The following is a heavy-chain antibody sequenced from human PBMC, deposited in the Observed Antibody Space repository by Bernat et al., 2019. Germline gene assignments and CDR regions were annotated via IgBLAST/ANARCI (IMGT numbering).Heavy chain of an antibody. Sequence: EVQLLESGGGLVQPGVSLRLSCAASGFTFSSYAISWVRQAPGKGLEWVSAISGSGGSISCAGPVKGRFTITKDNSKNTLYLQMNSLRAEDTAVYYCAKDQSQYYYYGMDVWGQGTTVTVSS. CDR2: ISGSGGSI. J-gene: IGHJ6*02. CDR1: GFTFSSYA. V-gene: IGHV3-23*01. CDR3: AKDQSQYYYYGMDV.